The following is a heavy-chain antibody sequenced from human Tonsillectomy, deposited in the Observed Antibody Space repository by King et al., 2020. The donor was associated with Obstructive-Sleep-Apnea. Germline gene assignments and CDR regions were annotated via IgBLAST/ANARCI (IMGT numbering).Heavy chain of an antibody. CDR3: ARDLFYYNSGTSYVDTFDI. D-gene: IGHD3-10*01. V-gene: IGHV1-18*01. CDR1: GYNFKTYG. CDR2: ISGHNGDT. J-gene: IGHJ3*02. Sequence: QLVQSGGKVKKPGASVRVSCKASGYNFKTYGLSWVRQAPGQGLEWMGWISGHNGDTNYAQRLRGRVVMTADTTTSTAYMELSSLTPDDTAVYYCARDLFYYNSGTSYVDTFDIWGQGTMVTVSS.